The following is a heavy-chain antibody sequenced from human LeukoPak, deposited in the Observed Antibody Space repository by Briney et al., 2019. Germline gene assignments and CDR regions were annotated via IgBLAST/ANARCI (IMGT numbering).Heavy chain of an antibody. Sequence: LSLTCTVSGGSISSGDDYWSWIRQAPGKGLEWISHISSSSSYTNYADSVKGRFTISRDNAKNSLYLQMNSLRAEDTAVYYCARAPKYCSGGSCSDYWGQGTLVTVSS. CDR1: GGSISSGDDY. D-gene: IGHD2-15*01. CDR3: ARAPKYCSGGSCSDY. V-gene: IGHV3-11*05. J-gene: IGHJ4*02. CDR2: ISSSSSYT.